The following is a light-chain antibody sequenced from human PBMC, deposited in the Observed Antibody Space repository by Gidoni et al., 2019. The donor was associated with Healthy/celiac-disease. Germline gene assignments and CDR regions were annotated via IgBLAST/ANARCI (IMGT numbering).Light chain of an antibody. CDR2: GAS. V-gene: IGKV3-15*01. J-gene: IGKJ2*01. CDR3: QQYNNWPRLYT. Sequence: EIVMTQPPATLSVSHGERPTLSCRASKSVSSNLAWYQQKPGQAPRLLIYGASTRATGIPARFSVSGSGTELTLTISSRQSEDVAVYYCQQYNNWPRLYTFGQGTKLEIK. CDR1: KSVSSN.